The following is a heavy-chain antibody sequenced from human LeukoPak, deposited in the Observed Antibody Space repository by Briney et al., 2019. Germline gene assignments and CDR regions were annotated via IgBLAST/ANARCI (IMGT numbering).Heavy chain of an antibody. CDR2: IRFDGRNK. V-gene: IGHV3-30*02. CDR1: GFTFSSYG. Sequence: PGGSLRLSCAASGFTFSSYGMHWVRQAPGKGLEWAAFIRFDGRNKYYADSVKGRFTISRDNAKNTLYLQMNSLRAEDTAVYYCARDLGISPYSGVYPFDHWGQGTLVTVSS. CDR3: ARDLGISPYSGVYPFDH. J-gene: IGHJ4*02. D-gene: IGHD1-26*01.